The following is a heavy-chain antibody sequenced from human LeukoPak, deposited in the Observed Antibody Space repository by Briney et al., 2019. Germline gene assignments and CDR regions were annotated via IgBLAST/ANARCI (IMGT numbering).Heavy chain of an antibody. Sequence: ASVKFSCKAFGYTFTSSGISWGGQAPGQGLEWMGWISAYNGNTNYAQKLQGRVTMTTDTSTSTAYMELRSLRSDDTAVYYCARSTMVRGAHYWFDPWGQGTLVTVSS. CDR1: GYTFTSSG. D-gene: IGHD3-10*01. J-gene: IGHJ5*02. CDR3: ARSTMVRGAHYWFDP. CDR2: ISAYNGNT. V-gene: IGHV1-18*01.